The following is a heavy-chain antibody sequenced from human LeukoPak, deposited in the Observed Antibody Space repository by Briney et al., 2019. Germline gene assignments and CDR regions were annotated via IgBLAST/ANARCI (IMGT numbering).Heavy chain of an antibody. V-gene: IGHV3-23*01. CDR2: ISGSGGST. J-gene: IGHJ4*02. CDR1: GFTFSSYA. D-gene: IGHD2-2*01. Sequence: GGSLRLSCAASGFTFSSYAMSWVRQAPGKGLEWVSAISGSGGSTYYADSVKGRFTISRDNSKNTLYLQMNSLRAEDTAVYYCAKVQVPAAMPWVGFDYWGQGTLVTVSS. CDR3: AKVQVPAAMPWVGFDY.